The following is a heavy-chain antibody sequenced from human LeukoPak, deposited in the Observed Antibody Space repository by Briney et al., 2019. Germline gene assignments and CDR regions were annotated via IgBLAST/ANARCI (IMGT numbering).Heavy chain of an antibody. CDR3: ARGLAVAGLMKTPLDY. Sequence: GGSLRLSCAASGFTVSSSYMSWVRQAPGKGLEWVSVIYSGGSTYYADSVKGRFTISRDNSKNTLYLQMNSLRAEDTAVYYCARGLAVAGLMKTPLDYWGQGTLVTVSS. J-gene: IGHJ4*02. V-gene: IGHV3-66*01. CDR1: GFTVSSSY. CDR2: IYSGGST. D-gene: IGHD6-19*01.